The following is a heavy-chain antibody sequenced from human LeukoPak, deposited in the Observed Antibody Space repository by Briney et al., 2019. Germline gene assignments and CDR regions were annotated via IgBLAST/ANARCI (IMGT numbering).Heavy chain of an antibody. CDR3: ARADLYGNPYYFDY. CDR1: GYTFTSYG. Sequence: GASVKVSCKASGYTFTSYGISWVRQAPGQGLEWMGWISAYDGNTNYAQKLQGRVTMTTDTSTSTAYMELRSLRSDDTAVYYCARADLYGNPYYFDYWGQGTLVTVSS. V-gene: IGHV1-18*01. D-gene: IGHD2-8*01. CDR2: ISAYDGNT. J-gene: IGHJ4*02.